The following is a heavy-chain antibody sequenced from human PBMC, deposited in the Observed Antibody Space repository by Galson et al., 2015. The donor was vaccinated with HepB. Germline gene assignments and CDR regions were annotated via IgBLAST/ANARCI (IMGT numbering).Heavy chain of an antibody. J-gene: IGHJ3*01. V-gene: IGHV3-23*01. CDR1: GFTFSDYD. D-gene: IGHD2-8*02. Sequence: SLRLSCAASGFTFSDYDMSWVRQAPGKGLEWVSVITGGNGRTYLADSVKGRFTISRDNSKNTLSPQMNSLRAEDTAVYYCAKRGPHCTGATCDALDFWGQGTMVTVSS. CDR2: ITGGNGRT. CDR3: AKRGPHCTGATCDALDF.